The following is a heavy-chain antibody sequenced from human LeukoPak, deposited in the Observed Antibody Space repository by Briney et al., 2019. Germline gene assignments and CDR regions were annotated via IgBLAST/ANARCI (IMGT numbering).Heavy chain of an antibody. CDR2: ISSNGSTI. J-gene: IGHJ3*02. V-gene: IGHV3-11*01. CDR1: GFTFSDYY. Sequence: GGSLRLSCAASGFTFSDYYMSWIRQAPGKGLEWVSYISSNGSTIYYADSVKGRFTISRDNAKNSLYLQMNSLRAEDTAAYYCARVRYEDDAFDIWGQGTMVTVSS. CDR3: ARVRYEDDAFDI. D-gene: IGHD1-1*01.